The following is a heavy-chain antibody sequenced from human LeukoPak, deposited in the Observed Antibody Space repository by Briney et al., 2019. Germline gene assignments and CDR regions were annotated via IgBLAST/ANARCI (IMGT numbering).Heavy chain of an antibody. D-gene: IGHD6-13*01. CDR2: IYYSGST. CDR3: ARDGAAAGYYYYGMDV. V-gene: IGHV4-59*01. Sequence: PSETLSLTCTVSGGSIRSYYWSWIRQPPGKGLEWIGYIYYSGSTNYNPSLKSRVTISVDTSKNQFSLKLSSVTAADTAVYYCARDGAAAGYYYYGMDVWGQGTTVTVSS. J-gene: IGHJ6*02. CDR1: GGSIRSYY.